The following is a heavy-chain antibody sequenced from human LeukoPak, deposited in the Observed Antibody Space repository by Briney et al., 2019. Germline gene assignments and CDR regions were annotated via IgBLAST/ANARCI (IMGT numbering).Heavy chain of an antibody. CDR3: GGKFPGAAYYFDP. CDR1: DFTFSSFD. Sequence: GGSLTLSCVASDFTFSSFDMTWVRQAPGEGLEWVASISDSGRYIFSADSMRGRFTISRDNSAKTLYLEIYSLRVDDTATYFCGGKFPGAAYYFDPWVQGTLVAVSS. V-gene: IGHV3-23*01. D-gene: IGHD2-21*01. CDR2: ISDSGRYI. J-gene: IGHJ4*02.